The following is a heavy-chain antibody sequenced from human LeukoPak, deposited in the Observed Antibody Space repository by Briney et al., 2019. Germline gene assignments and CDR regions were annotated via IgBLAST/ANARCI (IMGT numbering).Heavy chain of an antibody. J-gene: IGHJ4*02. CDR1: GFTFSSYA. Sequence: GGSLRLSCAASGFTFSSYAMSWVRQAPGKGLEWGSAISGSGGSTYYADSVKGRFTISRDNSKNTLYLQMNSLRAEDTAVYYCAKLAYCGGDCYSGGVFDYWGQGTLVTVSS. CDR2: ISGSGGST. D-gene: IGHD2-21*02. CDR3: AKLAYCGGDCYSGGVFDY. V-gene: IGHV3-23*01.